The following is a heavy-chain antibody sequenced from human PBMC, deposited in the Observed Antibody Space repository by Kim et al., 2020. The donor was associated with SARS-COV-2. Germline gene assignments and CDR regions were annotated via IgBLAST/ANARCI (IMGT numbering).Heavy chain of an antibody. CDR1: GFTFSSYE. V-gene: IGHV3-48*03. D-gene: IGHD3-22*01. Sequence: GSLRLSCAASGFTFSSYEMNWVRQAPGKGLEWVSYISSSGSTIYYADSVKGRFTISRDNAKNSLYLQMDSLRAEDTAVYYCASTFYYDSSGYYSTGDYWGQGTLVTVSS. CDR3: ASTFYYDSSGYYSTGDY. J-gene: IGHJ4*02. CDR2: ISSSGSTI.